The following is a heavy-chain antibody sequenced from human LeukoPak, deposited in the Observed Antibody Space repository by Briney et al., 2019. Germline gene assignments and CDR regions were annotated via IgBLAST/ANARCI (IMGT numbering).Heavy chain of an antibody. D-gene: IGHD3-10*01. J-gene: IGHJ6*03. CDR3: AREQYYGSGPYYMDV. CDR2: ISADNGNT. Sequence: GASVKVSCKASGYTFTNYGISWVRQAPGQGLEWMGWISADNGNTNYAQKFQGRVTMTTDTSTSTAYMELRSLRSDDTAVYYCAREQYYGSGPYYMDVWGKGTTVTFSS. V-gene: IGHV1-18*01. CDR1: GYTFTNYG.